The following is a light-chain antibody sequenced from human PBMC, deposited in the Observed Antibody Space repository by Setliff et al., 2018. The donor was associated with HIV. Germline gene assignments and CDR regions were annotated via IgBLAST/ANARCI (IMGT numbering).Light chain of an antibody. Sequence: QSALAQPPSASGSPGQSVTISCTGTSSDVGAYPYVSWYQQHPGKAPKLMIYEVNKRPSGVPDRFSGSKSGNTASLTVSGLQAEDEAEYFRSSYAGSNIVIFGGGTKVTVL. J-gene: IGLJ2*01. CDR3: SSYAGSNIVI. CDR1: SSDVGAYPY. CDR2: EVN. V-gene: IGLV2-8*01.